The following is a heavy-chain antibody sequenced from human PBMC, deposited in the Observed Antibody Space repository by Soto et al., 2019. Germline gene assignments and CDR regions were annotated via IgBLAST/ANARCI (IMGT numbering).Heavy chain of an antibody. CDR2: IIPIFGTA. D-gene: IGHD1-7*01. J-gene: IGHJ6*02. V-gene: IGHV1-69*13. CDR3: ARGYNWNWNIDYYYGMDV. CDR1: GGTFSSYA. Sequence: SVKVSCKASGGTFSSYAISWVRQAPGQGLEWMGGIIPIFGTANYAQKFQGRVTITADESTSTAYMELSSLRSEDTAVYYCARGYNWNWNIDYYYGMDVWGQGTTVTVSS.